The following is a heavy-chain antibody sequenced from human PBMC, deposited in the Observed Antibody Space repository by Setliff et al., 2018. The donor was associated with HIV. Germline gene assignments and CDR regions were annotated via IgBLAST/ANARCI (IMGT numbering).Heavy chain of an antibody. CDR1: AVSIGGYS. CDR3: ARYGTWNSQRFHFDY. CDR2: IYSTDTT. Sequence: SETLSLTCTVSAVSIGGYSWSWIRQSPGKGLEWIGSIYSTDTTNHNPSLESRVTISVDKSKNQFSLKLNSVTAADTAVYYCARYGTWNSQRFHFDYWGQGTPVTVSS. V-gene: IGHV4-4*09. D-gene: IGHD1-7*01. J-gene: IGHJ4*02.